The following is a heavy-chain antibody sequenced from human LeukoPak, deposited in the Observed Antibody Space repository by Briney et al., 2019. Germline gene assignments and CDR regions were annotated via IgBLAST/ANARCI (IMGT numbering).Heavy chain of an antibody. CDR3: ARDILGGYGRLDY. CDR2: IWYDGSNK. Sequence: QPGRSLRLSCAASGFTFSSYGMHWVRQAPGKGLEWVAVIWYDGSNKYYADSVKGRFTISRDNSKNTLYLQMNSLRAEDTAVYYCARDILGGYGRLDYWGQGTLVTVSS. J-gene: IGHJ4*02. V-gene: IGHV3-33*01. D-gene: IGHD4-17*01. CDR1: GFTFSSYG.